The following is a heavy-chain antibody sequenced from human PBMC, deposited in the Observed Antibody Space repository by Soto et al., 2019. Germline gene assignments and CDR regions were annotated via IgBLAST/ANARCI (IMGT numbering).Heavy chain of an antibody. CDR1: GFTFSNYG. Sequence: EVQLLESGGGLVQPGGSLRLSCAASGFTFSNYGMSWVRQAPGKGLEWVSAVSGSGDGTHYADSVKGRFTNSRDNSRNTLYLQMNSLRAEDTAVYYCATHLDHYDFWSGSYFGFDFWGQGTLVTVSS. J-gene: IGHJ4*02. CDR3: ATHLDHYDFWSGSYFGFDF. V-gene: IGHV3-23*01. CDR2: VSGSGDGT. D-gene: IGHD3-3*01.